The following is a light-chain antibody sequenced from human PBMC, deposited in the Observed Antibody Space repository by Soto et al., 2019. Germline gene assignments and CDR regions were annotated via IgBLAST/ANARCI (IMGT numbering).Light chain of an antibody. J-gene: IGKJ4*01. CDR3: QQSYNVPRT. Sequence: DIQMTQSPSSLSASVGDRVTITCRASQSISSYLNWHQQKPGKAPNLLIYAASSLQSGVPSRFTGSGSGTDFTLTISSLQPEDFATYFCQQSYNVPRTFGGGTKVEIK. CDR2: AAS. V-gene: IGKV1-39*01. CDR1: QSISSY.